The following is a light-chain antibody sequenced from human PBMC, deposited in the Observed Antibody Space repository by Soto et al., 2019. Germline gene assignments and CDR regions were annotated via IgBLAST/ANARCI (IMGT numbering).Light chain of an antibody. CDR2: GAS. CDR1: QSVSNN. J-gene: IGKJ4*01. CDR3: QQYNNWPPLT. V-gene: IGKV3-15*01. Sequence: IVMPHSPASLSVSPGERATLSCRASQSVSNNFAWYQQRPGQAPRLLIYGASTTAADIPARFSGSGSGAEFTLTISSLQSEDFAVYYCQQYNNWPPLTFGGGTKVEIK.